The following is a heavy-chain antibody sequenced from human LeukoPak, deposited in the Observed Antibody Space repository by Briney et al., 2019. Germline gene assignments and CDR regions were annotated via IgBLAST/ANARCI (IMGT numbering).Heavy chain of an antibody. CDR3: AREMHTVTRPGLDV. J-gene: IGHJ6*02. CDR2: INPNTDFT. Sequence: GASVKVSCKASVYSGPSYYIHWVRQAPGQHLEWMVWINPNTDFTQFAQKFQGSVTLITDTSVNTVYMEVSRLTSDDTAIYYCAREMHTVTRPGLDVWGPGTTVIVS. CDR1: VYSGPSYY. D-gene: IGHD4-17*01. V-gene: IGHV1-2*02.